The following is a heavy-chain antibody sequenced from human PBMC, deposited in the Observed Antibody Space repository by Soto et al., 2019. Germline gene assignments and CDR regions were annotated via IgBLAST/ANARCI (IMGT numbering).Heavy chain of an antibody. CDR1: GGSFSGYY. Sequence: SETLSLTCAVYGGSFSGYYWSWIRQPPGKGLEWIGEINHSGSTNYNPSLKSRVTISVDTSKNQFSLKLSSVTAADTAVYYCARFTIRIYYYYYGMDVWGQGTTVTSP. CDR2: INHSGST. CDR3: ARFTIRIYYYYYGMDV. V-gene: IGHV4-34*01. J-gene: IGHJ6*02. D-gene: IGHD3-9*01.